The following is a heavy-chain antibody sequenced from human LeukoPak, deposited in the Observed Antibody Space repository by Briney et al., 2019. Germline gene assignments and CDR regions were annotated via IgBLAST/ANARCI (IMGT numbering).Heavy chain of an antibody. CDR3: ATTYYDSSGPSLFDY. D-gene: IGHD3-22*01. CDR2: ISSSSSTI. V-gene: IGHV3-48*02. Sequence: GRSLRRSCAASGFTFNSYGMNWVRQAPGKGLEWVSYISSSSSTIYYADSVKGRFTISRDNAKNSLYLQMTSLRDEETAVYYCATTYYDSSGPSLFDYWGQGTLVTVSS. J-gene: IGHJ4*02. CDR1: GFTFNSYG.